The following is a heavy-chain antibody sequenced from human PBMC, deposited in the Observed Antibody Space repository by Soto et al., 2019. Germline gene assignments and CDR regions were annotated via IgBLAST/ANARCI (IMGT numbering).Heavy chain of an antibody. Sequence: ASVKVSCKASGYTFTSYYMHWVRQAPGQGLEWMGIINPSGGSTSYAQKFQGRVTMTRDTSTSTVYMELSSLRSEDTAVYYCARSYYEILTGYAPPYYYMDVWRKGTTVTFSS. J-gene: IGHJ6*03. CDR1: GYTFTSYY. D-gene: IGHD3-9*01. V-gene: IGHV1-46*03. CDR2: INPSGGST. CDR3: ARSYYEILTGYAPPYYYMDV.